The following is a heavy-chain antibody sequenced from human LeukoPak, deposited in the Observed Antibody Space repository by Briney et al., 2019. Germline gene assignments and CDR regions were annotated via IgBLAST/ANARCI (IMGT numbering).Heavy chain of an antibody. V-gene: IGHV3-7*01. J-gene: IGHJ4*02. D-gene: IGHD2/OR15-2a*01. CDR1: GFIFSDDN. CDR3: ARDVGYFTFDY. CDR2: IKEDGSAK. Sequence: GGSLRLSCAASGFIFSDDNMNWVRQAPGKGLEWVANIKEDGSAKYYVDSVKGRFTISRDNAKNSLFLQMNSLRAEDTAVYYCARDVGYFTFDYWGQGTLVTVSS.